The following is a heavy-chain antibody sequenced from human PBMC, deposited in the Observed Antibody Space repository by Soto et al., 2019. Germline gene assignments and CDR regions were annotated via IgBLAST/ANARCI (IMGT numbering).Heavy chain of an antibody. CDR1: GGSFSGYY. D-gene: IGHD3-22*01. CDR2: INHSGST. Sequence: SETLSLTCAVYGGSFSGYYWSWIRQPPGKGLEWIGEINHSGSTNYNPSLKSRVTISVDTSKNQFSLKLSSVTAADTAVYYCAGSSWLLLRAPNTDYWGQGTLVTVSS. CDR3: AGSSWLLLRAPNTDY. V-gene: IGHV4-34*01. J-gene: IGHJ4*02.